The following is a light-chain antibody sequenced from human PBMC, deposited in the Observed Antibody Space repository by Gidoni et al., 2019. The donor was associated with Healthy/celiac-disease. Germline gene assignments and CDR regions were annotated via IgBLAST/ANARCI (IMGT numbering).Light chain of an antibody. V-gene: IGKV3-11*01. CDR2: DAS. CDR1: QSVSSY. J-gene: IGKJ4*01. CDR3: QQRSNWPPSLT. Sequence: GERDTLSCRASQSVSSYLAWYQQKPGQAPRLLIYDASNRATGIPARFSGSGSGTDFTLTISSLEPEDFAVYYCQQRSNWPPSLTFGGGTKVEIK.